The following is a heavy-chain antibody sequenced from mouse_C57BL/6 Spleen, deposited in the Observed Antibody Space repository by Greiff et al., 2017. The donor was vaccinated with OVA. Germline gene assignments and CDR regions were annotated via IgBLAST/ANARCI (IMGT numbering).Heavy chain of an antibody. CDR1: GFTFSSYA. J-gene: IGHJ1*03. CDR3: ARGGGSSYNWYFDV. D-gene: IGHD1-1*01. CDR2: ISDGGSYT. V-gene: IGHV5-4*03. Sequence: EVKLVESGGGLVKPGGSLKLSCAASGFTFSSYAMSWVRQTPEKRLEWVATISDGGSYTYYPDNVKGRFTISRDNAKNNLYLQMSHLKSEDTAMYYCARGGGSSYNWYFDVWGTGTTVTVSS.